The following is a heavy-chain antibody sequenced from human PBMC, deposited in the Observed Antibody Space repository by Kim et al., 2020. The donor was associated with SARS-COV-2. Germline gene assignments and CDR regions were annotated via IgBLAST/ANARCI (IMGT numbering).Heavy chain of an antibody. CDR3: ARDSLGDYDILTGYVHDAFDI. V-gene: IGHV4-59*01. CDR1: GGSISSYY. Sequence: SETLSLTCTVSGGSISSYYWSWIRQPPGKGLEWIGYIYYSGSTNYNPSLKSRVTISVDTSKNQFSLKLSPVTAADTAVYYCARDSLGDYDILTGYVHDAFDIWGQGTMVTVSS. D-gene: IGHD3-9*01. J-gene: IGHJ3*02. CDR2: IYYSGST.